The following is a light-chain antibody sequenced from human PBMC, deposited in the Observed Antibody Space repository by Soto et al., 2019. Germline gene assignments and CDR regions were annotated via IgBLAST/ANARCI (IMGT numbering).Light chain of an antibody. Sequence: EIELTQSPSTLSLSPGDRATISCRASQSVRNDLVWYHQKPGQAPRVLIYSASNMATGIPARFSGSGSGTDFTLIISSLVPEDFAVYYCQQHTNCPPTFGGGTKVEMK. J-gene: IGKJ4*01. CDR3: QQHTNCPPT. V-gene: IGKV3-11*01. CDR1: QSVRND. CDR2: SAS.